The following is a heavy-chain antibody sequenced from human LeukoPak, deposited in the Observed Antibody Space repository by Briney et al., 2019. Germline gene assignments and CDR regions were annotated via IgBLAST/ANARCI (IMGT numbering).Heavy chain of an antibody. Sequence: PGGSLRLSCAASGFTFSGSAMHWVRQASGKGLEWVGRIRSKANSYATAYAASVKGRFTISRDDSKNTAYLQMNSLRAEDTAVYYCARAGHCTNGICYTADFDYWGQGSLVTVSS. CDR1: GFTFSGSA. D-gene: IGHD2-8*01. CDR3: ARAGHCTNGICYTADFDY. J-gene: IGHJ4*02. CDR2: IRSKANSYAT. V-gene: IGHV3-73*01.